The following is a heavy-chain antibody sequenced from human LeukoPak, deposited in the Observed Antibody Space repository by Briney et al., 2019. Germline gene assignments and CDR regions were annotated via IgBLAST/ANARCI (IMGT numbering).Heavy chain of an antibody. D-gene: IGHD6-6*01. CDR1: GFTFSSYS. CDR2: ISGSSYSI. CDR3: ARSEGRPFDI. V-gene: IGHV3-21*01. J-gene: IGHJ3*02. Sequence: PGGSLRLSCAASGFTFSSYSMHWVRQAPGKGLEWVSSISGSSYSIYYADSVKGRFTISRDNAKNSLYLQMNSLTAEDTAVYYCARSEGRPFDIWGQGTIVTVSS.